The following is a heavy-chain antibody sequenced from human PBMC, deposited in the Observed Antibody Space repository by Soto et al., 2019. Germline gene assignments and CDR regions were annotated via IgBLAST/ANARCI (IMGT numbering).Heavy chain of an antibody. J-gene: IGHJ6*02. CDR1: GGSISSYY. Sequence: SETLSLPCTVSGGSISSYYWSWIRQPAGKGLEWIGRIYTSGSTNYNPSLKSRVTMSVDTSKNQFSLKLSSVTAADTAVYYFLRAGGTGAGMNCFGRDVCRQGTTVTVSS. D-gene: IGHD1-1*01. CDR2: IYTSGST. V-gene: IGHV4-4*07. CDR3: LRAGGTGAGMNCFGRDV.